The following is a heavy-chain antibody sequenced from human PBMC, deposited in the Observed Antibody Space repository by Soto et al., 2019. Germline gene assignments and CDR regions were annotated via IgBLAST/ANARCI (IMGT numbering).Heavy chain of an antibody. V-gene: IGHV1-8*01. D-gene: IGHD1-7*01. CDR2: MNPNSANT. Sequence: ASGKVSCKASGYTFTRYDIGWVRQVTGQGLEWMGWMNPNSANTGYAQRFQGRVTMTGDTSISRAYMELNILTSQETAVYYCVRAIRDELLSDFWGQGTRVTVSP. CDR3: VRAIRDELLSDF. CDR1: GYTFTRYD. J-gene: IGHJ4*02.